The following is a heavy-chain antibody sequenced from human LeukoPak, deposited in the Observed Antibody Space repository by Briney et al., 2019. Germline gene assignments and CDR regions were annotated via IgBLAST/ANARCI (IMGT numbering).Heavy chain of an antibody. J-gene: IGHJ4*02. CDR2: IKQDGSEK. Sequence: GGSLRLSCAASGFTFSSYWMSWVRQAPGKGLGWVANIKQDGSEKYYVDSVKGRFTISRDNAKNSLYLQMNSLRVEDTAVYYCARTNTMVTPRHFDYWGQGTLVTVSS. CDR3: ARTNTMVTPRHFDY. V-gene: IGHV3-7*01. CDR1: GFTFSSYW. D-gene: IGHD4-23*01.